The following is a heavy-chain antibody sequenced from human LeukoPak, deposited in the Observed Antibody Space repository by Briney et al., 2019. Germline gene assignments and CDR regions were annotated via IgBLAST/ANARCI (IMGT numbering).Heavy chain of an antibody. J-gene: IGHJ5*02. CDR2: ISGSGGST. D-gene: IGHD3-3*01. V-gene: IGHV3-23*01. CDR1: GFTFSSYA. Sequence: GGSLRLSCAASGFTFSSYAMSWVRQAPGKGLEWVSAISGSGGSTYYTDSVKGRFTISRDNSKNTLYLQMNSLRAEDTVVYYCAKRGVVIKSWSDPWGQGILGTVSS. CDR3: AKRGVVIKSWSDP.